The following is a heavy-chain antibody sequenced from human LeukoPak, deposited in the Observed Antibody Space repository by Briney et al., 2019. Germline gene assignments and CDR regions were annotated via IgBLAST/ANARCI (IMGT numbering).Heavy chain of an antibody. Sequence: SVKVSCKASGGTFSSYAISWVRQAPGQGLEWMGGIIPIFGTANYAQKFQGRVTITADESTSTAYMELSSLRSEDTAVYYCARALSYCSGGSCYSWYFHYWGQGTLVTVSS. CDR3: ARALSYCSGGSCYSWYFHY. J-gene: IGHJ4*02. CDR1: GGTFSSYA. CDR2: IIPIFGTA. V-gene: IGHV1-69*01. D-gene: IGHD2-15*01.